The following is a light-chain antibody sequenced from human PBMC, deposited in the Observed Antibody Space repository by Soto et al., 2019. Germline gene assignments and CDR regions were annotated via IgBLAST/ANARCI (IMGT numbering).Light chain of an antibody. CDR3: CSYAGSSTLYV. V-gene: IGLV2-23*01. CDR1: SSDVGSYNL. CDR2: EGS. Sequence: SDLNSVAYVSGSHGRSLPITSTGTSSDVGSYNLVSWYQQHPGKAPKLMIYEGSKRPSGVSNRFSGSKSGNTASLTISGLQAEDEADYYCCSYAGSSTLYVFGTGTKVTXL. J-gene: IGLJ1*01.